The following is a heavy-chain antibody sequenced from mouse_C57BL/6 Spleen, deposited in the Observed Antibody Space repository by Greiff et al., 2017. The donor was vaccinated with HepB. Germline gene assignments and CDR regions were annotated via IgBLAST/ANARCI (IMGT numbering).Heavy chain of an antibody. D-gene: IGHD2-1*01. CDR3: AIEGIYYGNSGAMDY. CDR2: IYPGDGDT. CDR1: GYAFSSSW. J-gene: IGHJ4*01. Sequence: QVQLKESGPELVKPGASVKISCKASGYAFSSSWMNWVKQRPGKGLEWIGRIYPGDGDTNYNGKFKGKATLPADKSSSTAYMQLVNPTSEDSAVYFCAIEGIYYGNSGAMDYWGQGTAVTVSS. V-gene: IGHV1-82*01.